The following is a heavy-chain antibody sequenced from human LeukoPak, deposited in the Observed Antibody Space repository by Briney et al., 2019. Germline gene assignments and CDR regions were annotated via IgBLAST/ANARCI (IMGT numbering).Heavy chain of an antibody. CDR2: ISGDGTAR. CDR3: APLPPKVTTFIVPN. Sequence: PGGSLRLSCAASGFTSSSYWMHWVRQVPGKGLVWVSRISGDGTARNYADSVKGRFTISRDDAKNSLYLQMNSLRAEDTAVYYCAPLPPKVTTFIVPNWGQGTLVTVSS. D-gene: IGHD4-17*01. J-gene: IGHJ4*02. V-gene: IGHV3-74*01. CDR1: GFTSSSYW.